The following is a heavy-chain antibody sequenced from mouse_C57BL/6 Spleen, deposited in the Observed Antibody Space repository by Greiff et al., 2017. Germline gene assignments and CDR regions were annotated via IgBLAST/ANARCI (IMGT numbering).Heavy chain of an antibody. CDR2: IYPGGGNT. V-gene: IGHV1-80*01. CDR3: ASYTGTWYVWV. D-gene: IGHD4-1*01. CDR1: GYAFSSYW. J-gene: IGHJ1*03. Sequence: VQLQQSGAELVKPGASVKISCKASGYAFSSYWMTWVKQRPGKGLEWIGYIYPGGGNTNYNGKFKGKATLTADKSSSTAYMQLSSLTSEDSAVYLCASYTGTWYVWVRGTGTTVT.